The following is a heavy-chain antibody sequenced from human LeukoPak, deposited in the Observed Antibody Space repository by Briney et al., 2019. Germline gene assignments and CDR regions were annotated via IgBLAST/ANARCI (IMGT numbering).Heavy chain of an antibody. J-gene: IGHJ3*01. CDR2: IHTSGSN. Sequence: SETLSLTCAVSGVSISPYCWAWIRQPPGKGLEWIGYIHTSGSNNQYPSLKSRVTISVDKSKNHFSLRLTSVTAADTAVYYCARLSAAVHLGAFDLWGQETMVTVSS. D-gene: IGHD3-3*01. CDR3: ARLSAAVHLGAFDL. CDR1: GVSISPYC. V-gene: IGHV4-4*09.